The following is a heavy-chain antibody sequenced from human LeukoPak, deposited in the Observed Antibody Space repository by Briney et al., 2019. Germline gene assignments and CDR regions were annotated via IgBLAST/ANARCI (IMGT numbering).Heavy chain of an antibody. D-gene: IGHD3-22*01. J-gene: IGHJ1*01. CDR3: ARGKYDSSPFLQH. CDR2: ISSSGSFI. CDR1: GFTFSDYY. Sequence: GGSLRLSCAASGFTFSDYYMSWIRQAPGKGLEWVSYISSSGSFIYYADSVKGRFTTSRDNAKNSMYLQMNSLRAEDTAVYYCARGKYDSSPFLQHWGQGTLVTVSS. V-gene: IGHV3-11*01.